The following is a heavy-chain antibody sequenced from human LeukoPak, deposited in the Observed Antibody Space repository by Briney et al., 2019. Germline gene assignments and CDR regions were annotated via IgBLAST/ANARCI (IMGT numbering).Heavy chain of an antibody. CDR1: GYTFTSYA. Sequence: ASVTVSCKASGYTFTSYAMHWVRQAPGQRLEWMGWINAGNGNTKYSQEFQGRVTITRDTSASTAYVELSSLRSEDMAVYYCARGYYYDSSGLFDYWGQGTLVTVSS. J-gene: IGHJ4*02. CDR3: ARGYYYDSSGLFDY. V-gene: IGHV1-3*03. CDR2: INAGNGNT. D-gene: IGHD3-22*01.